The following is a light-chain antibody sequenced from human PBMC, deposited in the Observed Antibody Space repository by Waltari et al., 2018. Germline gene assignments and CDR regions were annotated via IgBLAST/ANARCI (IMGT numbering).Light chain of an antibody. CDR3: QQYNDWPLT. Sequence: EIVMTQSPATLSVSPGERATLSCRASESISSSVAWYQQKPGQAARLLIFRASTRATGIPARFSGSGSGTEFTLTISSLQSEDFAVYYCQQYNDWPLTFGGGTKVEIK. V-gene: IGKV3-15*01. CDR2: RAS. CDR1: ESISSS. J-gene: IGKJ4*01.